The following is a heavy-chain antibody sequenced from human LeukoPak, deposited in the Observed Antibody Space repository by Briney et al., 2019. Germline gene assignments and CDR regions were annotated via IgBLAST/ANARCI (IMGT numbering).Heavy chain of an antibody. CDR1: GFTFSSYS. Sequence: GGSLRLSCAASGFTFSSYSMNWVRQALAKGLDWVSSISSSSSNIYYADSVKGGFTISRDNAKNSLYLQMNSLRVEDTAVYYCARVSPNTVTTLQYFDYWGQGTLVTVSS. V-gene: IGHV3-21*01. J-gene: IGHJ4*02. CDR2: ISSSSSNI. D-gene: IGHD4-17*01. CDR3: ARVSPNTVTTLQYFDY.